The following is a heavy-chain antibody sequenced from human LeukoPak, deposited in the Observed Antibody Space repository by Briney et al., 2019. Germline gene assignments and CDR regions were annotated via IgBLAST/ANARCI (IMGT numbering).Heavy chain of an antibody. CDR1: GGTFSSYA. CDR2: IIPIFGTA. V-gene: IGHV1-69*05. Sequence: SVKVSCKASGGTFSSYAISWVRQAPGQGLEWMGGIIPIFGTANYAQKLQGRVTMTTDTSTSTAYMELRSLRSDDTAVYYCARGYGSGSYLLRVTDYWGQGTLVTVSS. D-gene: IGHD3-10*01. CDR3: ARGYGSGSYLLRVTDY. J-gene: IGHJ4*02.